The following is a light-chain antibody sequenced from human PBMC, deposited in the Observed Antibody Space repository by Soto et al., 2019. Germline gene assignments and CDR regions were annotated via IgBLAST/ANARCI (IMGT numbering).Light chain of an antibody. CDR1: QSISSW. CDR3: QQYNSYPSTYT. V-gene: IGKV1-5*03. Sequence: DIQMTQSPSTLSASVGDRVTITCRASQSISSWLAWYQQKPGKAPKLLIYKASSLESGVPSRFSGSGSGTEFTLTISSLQPDDFATYYYQQYNSYPSTYTFGQGTKLEIK. CDR2: KAS. J-gene: IGKJ2*01.